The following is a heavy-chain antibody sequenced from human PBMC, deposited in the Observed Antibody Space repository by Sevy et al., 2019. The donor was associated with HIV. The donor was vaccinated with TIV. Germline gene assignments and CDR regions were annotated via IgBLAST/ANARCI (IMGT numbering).Heavy chain of an antibody. J-gene: IGHJ5*02. CDR1: GFTFSSYA. V-gene: IGHV3-30-3*01. CDR2: ISYDGSNK. D-gene: IGHD2-2*01. CDR3: ASAGVGVVVPAAMRVSGGWFDP. Sequence: GGSLRLSCAASGFTFSSYAMHWVRQAPGKGLEWVAVISYDGSNKYYADSVKGRFTISRDNSKNTLYLQMNSLRAEDKGVYYCASAGVGVVVPAAMRVSGGWFDPWGQGTLVTVSS.